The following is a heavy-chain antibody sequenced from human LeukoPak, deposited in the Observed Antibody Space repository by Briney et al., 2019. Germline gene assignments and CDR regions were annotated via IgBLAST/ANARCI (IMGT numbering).Heavy chain of an antibody. CDR3: ARDESYYDILTGFGDYYYYMDV. D-gene: IGHD3-9*01. J-gene: IGHJ6*03. CDR2: IKQDGSEK. CDR1: GFTFSNYW. V-gene: IGHV3-7*01. Sequence: GGSLRLSCAASGFTFSNYWMSWVRQAPGKGLEWVANIKQDGSEKYYVDSVKGRFTISRDNAKNSLYLQMNSLRAEDTAVYYCARDESYYDILTGFGDYYYYMDVWGKGTTVTISS.